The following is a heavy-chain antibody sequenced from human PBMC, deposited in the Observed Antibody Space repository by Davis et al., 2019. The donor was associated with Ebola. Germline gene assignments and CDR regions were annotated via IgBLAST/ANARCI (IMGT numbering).Heavy chain of an antibody. CDR2: MYYSGST. V-gene: IGHV4-39*01. Sequence: PSETLSLTCTVSGGSIRSSNYYWGWIRQPPGKGLEWIGSMYYSGSTNYNPSLKSRVTISVDTSKNQVSLNLSSVTAADTAVYYCARHYYYGSGAYNWFDPWGQGTLVTVSS. J-gene: IGHJ5*02. CDR1: GGSIRSSNYY. CDR3: ARHYYYGSGAYNWFDP. D-gene: IGHD3-10*01.